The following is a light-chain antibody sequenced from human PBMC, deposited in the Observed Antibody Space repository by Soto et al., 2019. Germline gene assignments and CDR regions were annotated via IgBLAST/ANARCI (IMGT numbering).Light chain of an antibody. Sequence: DIQMTQSPSTPSAFVGDRVTLTRRARQSISRWLAWYQQKPGKAPKALIYDASSLKSGVPSRFSGGGSGTDSTLTISSLQPDDFATDYCQQYITHPTFGQGTRVEIK. CDR1: QSISRW. V-gene: IGKV1-5*01. CDR2: DAS. CDR3: QQYITHPT. J-gene: IGKJ5*01.